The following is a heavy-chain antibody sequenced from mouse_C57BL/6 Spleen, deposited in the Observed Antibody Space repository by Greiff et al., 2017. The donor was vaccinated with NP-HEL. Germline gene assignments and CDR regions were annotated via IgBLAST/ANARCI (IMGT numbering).Heavy chain of an antibody. CDR2: IRSKSNNYAT. Sequence: EVQVVESGGGLVQPKGSLKLSCAASGFSFNTYAMNWVRQAPGTGLEWVARIRSKSNNYATYYADSVKDRFTISRDDSESMLYLQMNNLKTEDTAMYYCVRGDGGMDYWGQGTSVTVSS. J-gene: IGHJ4*01. D-gene: IGHD3-3*01. CDR3: VRGDGGMDY. V-gene: IGHV10-1*01. CDR1: GFSFNTYA.